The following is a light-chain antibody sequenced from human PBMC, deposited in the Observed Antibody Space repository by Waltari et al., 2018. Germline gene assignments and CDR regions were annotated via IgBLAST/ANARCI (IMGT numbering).Light chain of an antibody. V-gene: IGKV3-20*01. CDR1: QSISRNY. Sequence: EIVLTQSPGTLSLSPGERATLSCRASQSISRNYLAWYQKKPGQAPRFLISDASRRATGIPDRFSGSGSGTDFTLTISRLEPEDFAVYYCQQYAQSPLTFGGGTKVEIK. J-gene: IGKJ4*01. CDR3: QQYAQSPLT. CDR2: DAS.